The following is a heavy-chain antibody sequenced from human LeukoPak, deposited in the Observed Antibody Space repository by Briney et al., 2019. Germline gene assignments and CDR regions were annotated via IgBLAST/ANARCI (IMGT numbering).Heavy chain of an antibody. V-gene: IGHV4-59*01. CDR3: ARDLELERNRWNYFES. CDR2: MHHSGDT. J-gene: IGHJ4*02. CDR1: GGSISSFF. D-gene: IGHD1-1*01. Sequence: PSETLSLTCTVSGGSISSFFWSWIRQPPGKGLEWIGSMHHSGDTKYNPSLKSRVSLSIDTSNQQFSLRLSSVTAADTAVYYCARDLELERNRWNYFESWGQGTLVTVSS.